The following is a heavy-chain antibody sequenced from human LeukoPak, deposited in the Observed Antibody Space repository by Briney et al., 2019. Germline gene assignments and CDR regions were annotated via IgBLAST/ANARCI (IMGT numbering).Heavy chain of an antibody. D-gene: IGHD1-26*01. J-gene: IGHJ4*02. CDR3: RGGSYVGGYDY. Sequence: SETLSLTCTVSGGSISSYYWSWIRQPAGKGLEWIGRIYTSGSTNYSPSLKSRVTMSVDTSKNQFSLKLSSVTAADTAVYYCRGGSYVGGYDYWGQGTLVTVSS. CDR2: IYTSGST. CDR1: GGSISSYY. V-gene: IGHV4-4*07.